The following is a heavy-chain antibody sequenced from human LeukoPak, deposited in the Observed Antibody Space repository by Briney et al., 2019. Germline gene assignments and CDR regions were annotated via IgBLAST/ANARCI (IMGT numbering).Heavy chain of an antibody. D-gene: IGHD1-20*01. CDR3: ARALRNWNGGDY. V-gene: IGHV1-46*01. Sequence: APVKVSCKASGYTFTSYYMHWVRQAPGQGLEWMGIINPSGGSTSYAQEFQGRVTMTRDTSTSTVYMELSSLRSEDTAVYYCARALRNWNGGDYWGQGTLVTVSS. CDR1: GYTFTSYY. J-gene: IGHJ4*02. CDR2: INPSGGST.